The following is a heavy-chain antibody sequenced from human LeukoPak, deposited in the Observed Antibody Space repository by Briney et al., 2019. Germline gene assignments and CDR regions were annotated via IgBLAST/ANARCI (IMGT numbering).Heavy chain of an antibody. J-gene: IGHJ4*02. CDR1: GFTFSSYG. V-gene: IGHV3-30*02. D-gene: IGHD5-24*01. Sequence: PGGSLRLSCAASGFTFSSYGMHWVRQAPGKGLEWVAFIRYDGSNKYYADSVKGRFTISRDNAENTLYLQMNSLRAEDTAVYYCAKDPPGRWLQLGDWGQGTLVTVSS. CDR3: AKDPPGRWLQLGD. CDR2: IRYDGSNK.